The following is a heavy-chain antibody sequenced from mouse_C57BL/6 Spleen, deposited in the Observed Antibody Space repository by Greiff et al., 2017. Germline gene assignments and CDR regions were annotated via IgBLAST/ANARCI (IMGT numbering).Heavy chain of an antibody. CDR1: GFTFSSYA. D-gene: IGHD1-1*01. J-gene: IGHJ1*03. Sequence: EVKLQESGGGLVKPGGSLKLSCAASGFTFSSYAMSWVRQTPEKRLEWVATISDGGSYTYYPDNVKGRFTISRDNAKNNLYLQMSHLKSEDTAMYYCASGSSSYWYFDVWGTGTTVTVSS. CDR3: ASGSSSYWYFDV. V-gene: IGHV5-4*03. CDR2: ISDGGSYT.